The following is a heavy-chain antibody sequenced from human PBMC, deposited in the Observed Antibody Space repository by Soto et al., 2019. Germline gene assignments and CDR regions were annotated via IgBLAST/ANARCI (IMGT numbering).Heavy chain of an antibody. Sequence: SETLSLTCTVSGGFISSYYWSWIRQPPGKGLEWIGYIYYSGSTNYNPSLKSRVTISVDTSKNQFSLKLSSVTAADTAVYYCARTAAAGKYYYGVDVWGQGTTVTVSS. V-gene: IGHV4-59*01. D-gene: IGHD6-13*01. J-gene: IGHJ6*02. CDR2: IYYSGST. CDR3: ARTAAAGKYYYGVDV. CDR1: GGFISSYY.